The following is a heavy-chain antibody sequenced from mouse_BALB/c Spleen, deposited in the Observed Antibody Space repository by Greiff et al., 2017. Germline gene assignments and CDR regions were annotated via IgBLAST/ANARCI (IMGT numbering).Heavy chain of an antibody. D-gene: IGHD4-1*01. CDR3: TRLETGKPDY. CDR2: IDPSDSYT. V-gene: IGHV1S127*01. Sequence: QVQLQQSGAELVKPGASVKMSCKASGYTFTSYWMHWVKQRPGQGLEWIGVIDPSDSYTSYNQKFKGKATLTVDTSSSTAYMQLSSLTSEDSAVYYCTRLETGKPDYWGQGTTLTVSS. CDR1: GYTFTSYW. J-gene: IGHJ2*01.